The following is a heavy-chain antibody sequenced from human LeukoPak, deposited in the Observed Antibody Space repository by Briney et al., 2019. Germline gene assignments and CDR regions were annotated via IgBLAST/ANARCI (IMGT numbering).Heavy chain of an antibody. CDR1: GYTFTSYD. CDR3: ARDWPTTSSTSCLWCYYYYMDV. J-gene: IGHJ6*03. CDR2: ISAYNGNT. Sequence: GASVKVSCKASGYTFTSYDINWVRQAPGQGLEWMGWISAYNGNTNYAQKLQGRVTMTTDTSTSTAYMELRSLRSDDTAVYYCARDWPTTSSTSCLWCYYYYMDVWGKGTTVTVSS. D-gene: IGHD2-2*01. V-gene: IGHV1-18*01.